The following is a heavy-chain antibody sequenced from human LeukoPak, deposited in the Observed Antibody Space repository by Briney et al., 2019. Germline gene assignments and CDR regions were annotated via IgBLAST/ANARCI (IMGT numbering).Heavy chain of an antibody. J-gene: IGHJ4*02. V-gene: IGHV3-21*01. CDR3: ATQAVPAASGDY. CDR2: ISSSSSYI. Sequence: GGSLRLSCAASGFTFSIYSMNWVRQAPGKGLEWVSSISSSSSYIYYADSVKGRFTISRDNAKNSLYLQMNSLRAEDTAVYYCATQAVPAASGDYWSQGTLVTVSS. D-gene: IGHD2-2*01. CDR1: GFTFSIYS.